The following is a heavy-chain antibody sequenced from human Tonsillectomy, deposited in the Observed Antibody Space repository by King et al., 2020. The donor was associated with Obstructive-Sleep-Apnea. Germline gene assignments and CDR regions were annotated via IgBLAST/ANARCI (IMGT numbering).Heavy chain of an antibody. CDR1: GFTFSSYG. CDR2: IWYDGSNE. V-gene: IGHV3-33*06. D-gene: IGHD3-10*01. Sequence: VQLVESGGGVVQPGRSLRLSCTASGFTFSSYGMHWVRQAPGKGLEWVAVIWYDGSNEYYADSVKGRFTISRDNSKNTLYLQMNSLRAEDTAVYYCAKDLEARVRGVNHQYSYYGMDVWGQGTTVTVSS. CDR3: AKDLEARVRGVNHQYSYYGMDV. J-gene: IGHJ6*02.